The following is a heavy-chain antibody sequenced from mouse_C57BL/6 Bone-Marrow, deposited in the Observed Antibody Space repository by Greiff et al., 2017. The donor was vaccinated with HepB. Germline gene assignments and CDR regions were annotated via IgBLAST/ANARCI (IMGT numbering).Heavy chain of an antibody. CDR2: IDPSDSYT. V-gene: IGHV1-69*01. CDR1: GYTFTSYW. D-gene: IGHD4-1*01. J-gene: IGHJ2*01. CDR3: AREVLGLGY. Sequence: VQLKQPGAELVMPGASVKLSCKASGYTFTSYWMHWVKQRPGQGLEWIGEIDPSDSYTNYNQKFKGKSTLTVDKSSSTAYMQLSSLTSEDSAVYYCAREVLGLGYWGQGTTLTVSS.